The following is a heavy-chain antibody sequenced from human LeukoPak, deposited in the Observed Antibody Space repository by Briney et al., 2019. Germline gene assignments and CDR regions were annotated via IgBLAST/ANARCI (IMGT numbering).Heavy chain of an antibody. D-gene: IGHD1-26*01. J-gene: IGHJ4*02. CDR1: GFTFSSYS. CDR2: ITASGTAM. CDR3: ASSGRYRFDY. V-gene: IGHV3-48*02. Sequence: GGSLRLSCEASGFTFSSYSMNWVRQAPGKGLEWVSHITASGTAMFYADSVKGRFTISRDNAKNSLYLQMSSLRDEDTAVYYCASSGRYRFDYWGQGTLVTVSS.